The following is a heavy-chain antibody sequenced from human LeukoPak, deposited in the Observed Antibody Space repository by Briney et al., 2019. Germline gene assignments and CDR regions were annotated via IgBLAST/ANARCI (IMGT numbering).Heavy chain of an antibody. CDR1: GFTFSSYA. CDR3: ARGVGVVVPAAIGRAMDV. J-gene: IGHJ6*01. CDR2: ISYDGSNK. D-gene: IGHD2-2*01. Sequence: SGGSLRPSCAASGFTFSSYAMHWVRQAPGKGLEWVAVISYDGSNKYYADSVKGRFTISRDNSKNTLYLQMNSLRAEDTAVYYCARGVGVVVPAAIGRAMDVWGKGPRSPSPQ. V-gene: IGHV3-30*04.